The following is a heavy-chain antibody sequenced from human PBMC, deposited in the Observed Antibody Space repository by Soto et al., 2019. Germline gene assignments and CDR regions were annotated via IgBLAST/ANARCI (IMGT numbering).Heavy chain of an antibody. J-gene: IGHJ4*02. Sequence: QVHLQESGPGLVKPSQTLSLTCTVSGGSISSGVYYWSWVRQSPGKGLEWIGYIYYSGTTYYSPSPESRVTLSVDTSKNQFSLKLSSVTAADTAVYYCARGPTLTTDYWGQGTLVIVSS. CDR3: ARGPTLTTDY. CDR2: IYYSGTT. D-gene: IGHD4-4*01. V-gene: IGHV4-30-4*01. CDR1: GGSISSGVYY.